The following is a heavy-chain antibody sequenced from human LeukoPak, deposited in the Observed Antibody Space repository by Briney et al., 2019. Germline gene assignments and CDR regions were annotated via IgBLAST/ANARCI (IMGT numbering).Heavy chain of an antibody. CDR1: GYSFTSYW. CDR2: IYPGDSDT. Sequence: GESLKISCKGSGYSFTSYWIGWVRQMPGKGLEWMGIIYPGDSDTRYSPSFQGQVTISADKSISTAYLQWSSLKASDTAMYYCARQERGYSSSWHQIDYWGQGTLVTVSS. CDR3: ARQERGYSSSWHQIDY. D-gene: IGHD6-13*01. J-gene: IGHJ4*02. V-gene: IGHV5-51*01.